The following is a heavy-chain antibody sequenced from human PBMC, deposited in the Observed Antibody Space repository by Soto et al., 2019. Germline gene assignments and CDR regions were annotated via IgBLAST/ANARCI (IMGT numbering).Heavy chain of an antibody. J-gene: IGHJ4*02. Sequence: QITLKESGPTLVKPTQTLTLTCTFSGFSLSTSGVGVGWIRQPPGKALEWLALIYWDDDKRYSPSLKSRLTITKDTSKNQAVLTMTNMDPVDTATYHCAHNFWSGSYDYWGQGTLVTVSS. V-gene: IGHV2-5*02. CDR2: IYWDDDK. D-gene: IGHD1-26*01. CDR1: GFSLSTSGVG. CDR3: AHNFWSGSYDY.